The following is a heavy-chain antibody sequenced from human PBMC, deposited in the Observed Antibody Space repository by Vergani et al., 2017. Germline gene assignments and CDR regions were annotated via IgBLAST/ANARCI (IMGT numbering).Heavy chain of an antibody. J-gene: IGHJ4*02. V-gene: IGHV3-23*04. D-gene: IGHD2-8*02. CDR2: ISGSGGST. CDR1: GFTFSDYY. Sequence: VQLEESGGNLVKPGGSLRLSCAASGFTFSDYYMSWVRQAPGKGLEWVSAISGSGGSTYYADSVKGRFTISRDNSKNTLYLQMNSLRAEDTAVYYCAKDLVVGSRGYFDYWGQGTLVTVSS. CDR3: AKDLVVGSRGYFDY.